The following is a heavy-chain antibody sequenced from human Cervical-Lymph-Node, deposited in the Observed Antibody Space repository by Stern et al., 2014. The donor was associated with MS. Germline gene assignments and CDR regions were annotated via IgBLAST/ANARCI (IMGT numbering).Heavy chain of an antibody. CDR2: INPDSGGA. CDR3: ARGGQVAGKLWTGISN. J-gene: IGHJ1*01. CDR1: GYTFSDYY. V-gene: IGHV1-2*04. Sequence: QVQLVQSGAEVKKPGAAVNVSCKASGYTFSDYYMHWVRQAPGQGLEWMGWINPDSGGAHYALKFQGWVTMTWDTSISTAYLEFSRLKSDDAAVYYCARGGQVAGKLWTGISNWGQGTLVTVSS. D-gene: IGHD3/OR15-3a*01.